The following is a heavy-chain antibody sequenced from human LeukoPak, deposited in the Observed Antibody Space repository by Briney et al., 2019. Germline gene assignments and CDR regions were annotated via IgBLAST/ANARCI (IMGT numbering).Heavy chain of an antibody. CDR2: IYYSGST. Sequence: PSETLSLTCTVSGGSISSGGYYWSWIRQHPGKGLEWIGYIYYSGSTYYNPSLKSRVTISVDTSKNQFSLKLSSVTAADTAVYYCARVSQNGPFVYFDYWGQGTLVTVSS. J-gene: IGHJ4*02. D-gene: IGHD3-16*02. V-gene: IGHV4-31*03. CDR1: GGSISSGGYY. CDR3: ARVSQNGPFVYFDY.